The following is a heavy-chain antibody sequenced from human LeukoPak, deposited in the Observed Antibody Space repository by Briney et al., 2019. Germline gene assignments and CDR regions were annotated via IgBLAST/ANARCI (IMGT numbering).Heavy chain of an antibody. Sequence: ASVKVSCKASGYNFRDYYIHWVRHAPGQGLEWMGWINPHSGGTRYAPKFQGRVTMSRDTSINTAYMELRRLRSDDTVVFYCARVDRLYERTYPAGYDIWGQGTRVTVSS. J-gene: IGHJ3*02. CDR3: ARVDRLYERTYPAGYDI. CDR2: INPHSGGT. CDR1: GYNFRDYY. V-gene: IGHV1-2*02. D-gene: IGHD6-25*01.